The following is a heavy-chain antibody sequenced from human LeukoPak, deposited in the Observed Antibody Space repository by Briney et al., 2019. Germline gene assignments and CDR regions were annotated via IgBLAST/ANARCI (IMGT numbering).Heavy chain of an antibody. V-gene: IGHV3-53*01. CDR1: GFTVSSNY. D-gene: IGHD6-19*01. J-gene: IGHJ4*02. CDR2: IYSGGTT. Sequence: GGSLRLSCAASGFTVSSNYMSWVRQAPGKGLEWVSVIYSGGTTYYADSVKGRFTISRDNSKTTLYLQMNSLRAEDTAVYYCARVGSSGWFSFDYWGQGTLVTVSS. CDR3: ARVGSSGWFSFDY.